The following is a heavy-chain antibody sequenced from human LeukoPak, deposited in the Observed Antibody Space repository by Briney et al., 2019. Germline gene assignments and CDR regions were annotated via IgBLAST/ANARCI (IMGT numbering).Heavy chain of an antibody. D-gene: IGHD1-26*01. CDR1: GFTFSSYW. J-gene: IGHJ4*02. CDR3: ARHIGTYYVAYFFDS. V-gene: IGHV3-20*04. Sequence: GGSLRLSCAASGFTFSSYWMSWVRQAPGKGLEWVSGIDWNGDSTDYAESVKGRFTMSRDNAKNSLYLQMNSLKVEDTAFYYCARHIGTYYVAYFFDSWGQGILVTVSS. CDR2: IDWNGDST.